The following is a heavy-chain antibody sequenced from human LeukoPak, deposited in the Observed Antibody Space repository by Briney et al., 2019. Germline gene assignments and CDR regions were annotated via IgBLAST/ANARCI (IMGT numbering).Heavy chain of an antibody. D-gene: IGHD5-24*01. CDR3: ARDLNLGREMAGFDY. CDR2: ISNDGSSK. CDR1: GFTFSSYA. J-gene: IGHJ4*02. Sequence: GGSLRLSCAASGFTFSSYAMHWVRQAPGKGLEWVAVISNDGSSKYYADPVKGRFTISRDNSKNALYLQMNSLRAEDTAVYYCARDLNLGREMAGFDYWGQGTLVTVSS. V-gene: IGHV3-30*04.